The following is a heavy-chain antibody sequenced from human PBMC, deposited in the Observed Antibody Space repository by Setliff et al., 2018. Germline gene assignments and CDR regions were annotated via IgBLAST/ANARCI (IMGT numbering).Heavy chain of an antibody. CDR3: ARFAGSSWVDY. J-gene: IGHJ4*02. CDR2: INHSGST. D-gene: IGHD6-13*01. Sequence: SSETLSLTCAVYGGSFSGYYWSWIRQPPGKGLEWIGEINHSGSTNYNPSLKSRVTISVDTSKNQFSLKLSSVTAADTAVYYCARFAGSSWVDYWGQGTLVTVS. V-gene: IGHV4-34*01. CDR1: GGSFSGYY.